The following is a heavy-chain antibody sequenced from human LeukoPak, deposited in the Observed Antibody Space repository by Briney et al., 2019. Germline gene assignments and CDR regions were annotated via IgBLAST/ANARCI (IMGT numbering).Heavy chain of an antibody. J-gene: IGHJ5*02. CDR1: GGSISNYY. Sequence: SETLSLTCTVSGGSISNYYWSWIRQPAGKGLEWIGRIYSSGSINYNPSLRRDVTMSVDASKNQFSLKLSSVTAADTAVYYCARDRGSSRFFDPWGQGILFTVSS. D-gene: IGHD6-13*01. CDR3: ARDRGSSRFFDP. V-gene: IGHV4-4*07. CDR2: IYSSGSI.